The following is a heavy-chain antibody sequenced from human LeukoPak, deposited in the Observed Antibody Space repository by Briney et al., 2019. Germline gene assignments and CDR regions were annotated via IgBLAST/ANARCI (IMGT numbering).Heavy chain of an antibody. Sequence: GGSLRLSCAASGFTFSSYWTHWVRQAPGKGLVWVSRINSDGSSTSYADSVKGRFTISRDNAKNALYLQMNSLRAEDTAVYYCAKQLGYCSDGSCYFPYWGQGTLVTVSS. V-gene: IGHV3-74*01. CDR3: AKQLGYCSDGSCYFPY. CDR1: GFTFSSYW. D-gene: IGHD2-15*01. CDR2: INSDGSST. J-gene: IGHJ4*02.